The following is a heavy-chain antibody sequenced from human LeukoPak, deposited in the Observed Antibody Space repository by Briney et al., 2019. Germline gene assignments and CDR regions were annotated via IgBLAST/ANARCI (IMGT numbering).Heavy chain of an antibody. CDR1: GASISSHY. V-gene: IGHV4-59*11. Sequence: PSETLSLTCTVSGASISSHYWSWIRQSPGKGLEWIGYISYSGITNYNPSLKSRVTISVDTSKNHFSLRLSSVTAADTAVYHCASRAHCSGGSCYGNWFDPWGQGTLVTVSS. J-gene: IGHJ5*02. D-gene: IGHD2-15*01. CDR3: ASRAHCSGGSCYGNWFDP. CDR2: ISYSGIT.